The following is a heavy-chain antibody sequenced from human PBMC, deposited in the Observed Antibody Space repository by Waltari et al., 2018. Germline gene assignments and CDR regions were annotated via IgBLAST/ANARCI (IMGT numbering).Heavy chain of an antibody. CDR3: ARDPARRADY. CDR1: GFTLNNYW. Sequence: EVQLVESGGGLVQPGGSLRLSCVASGFTLNNYWMHWVRQAPGKGLEWVAHIKPDGSQTDYVDSVKGRFAISRDNARNSLYLQMNSLRADDTAIYYCARDPARRADYWGQGTLVTVSS. J-gene: IGHJ4*02. CDR2: IKPDGSQT. V-gene: IGHV3-7*01.